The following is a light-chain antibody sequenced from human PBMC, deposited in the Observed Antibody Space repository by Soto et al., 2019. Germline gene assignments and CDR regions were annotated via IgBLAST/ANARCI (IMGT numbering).Light chain of an antibody. J-gene: IGLJ3*02. CDR2: DDN. V-gene: IGLV1-51*01. Sequence: QSVLTQPPSVSAAPGQTVTISCSGTSSNVGRNYVSWYQQLPGTAPKLLIYDDNKRFSGIPDRISGSKSGTSATLGITGLQTGDEADYYCGTWDSGLSDNWVFGGGTKVTVL. CDR1: SSNVGRNY. CDR3: GTWDSGLSDNWV.